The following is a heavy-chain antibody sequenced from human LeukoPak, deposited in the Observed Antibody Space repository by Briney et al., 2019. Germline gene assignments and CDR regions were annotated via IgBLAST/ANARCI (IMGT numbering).Heavy chain of an antibody. Sequence: KPSETLSLTCTVSGGSISSSSYYWGWIRQPPGKGLEWIGSIYYSGSTYYNPSLKSRVTISVDTSKNQFSLKLHSVTAADTAVYYCASRSSRDFGLGFDPWGQGILVTVSS. CDR2: IYYSGST. CDR3: ASRSSRDFGLGFDP. CDR1: GGSISSSSYY. V-gene: IGHV4-39*07. D-gene: IGHD2-21*01. J-gene: IGHJ5*02.